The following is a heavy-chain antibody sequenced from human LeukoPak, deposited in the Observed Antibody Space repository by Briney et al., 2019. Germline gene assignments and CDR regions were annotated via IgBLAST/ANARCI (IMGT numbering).Heavy chain of an antibody. CDR1: GYTSTSYY. Sequence: ASVKVSCKASGYTSTSYYMHWVRQAPGQGLEWMGIINPSGGSTSYAQKFQGRVTMTRDTSTSTVYMELSSLRSEDTAVYYCARGGLLWFGEYYPVPWGQGTLVTVSS. CDR3: ARGGLLWFGEYYPVP. CDR2: INPSGGST. V-gene: IGHV1-46*01. D-gene: IGHD3-10*01. J-gene: IGHJ5*02.